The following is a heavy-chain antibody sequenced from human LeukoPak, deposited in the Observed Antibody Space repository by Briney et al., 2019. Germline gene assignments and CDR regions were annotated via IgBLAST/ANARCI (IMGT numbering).Heavy chain of an antibody. D-gene: IGHD7-27*01. CDR1: GFSFSSCA. J-gene: IGHJ4*02. CDR3: AKVQLGIGVDY. CDR2: ISDGGSRT. Sequence: PGGSLRLSCAASGFSFSSCAVSWVRQAPGKGLEWASGISDGGSRTYYADSVKGRFTISRDDSKNTLYLQMNSLRAEDTAVYYCAKVQLGIGVDYWGQGTLVTVSS. V-gene: IGHV3-23*01.